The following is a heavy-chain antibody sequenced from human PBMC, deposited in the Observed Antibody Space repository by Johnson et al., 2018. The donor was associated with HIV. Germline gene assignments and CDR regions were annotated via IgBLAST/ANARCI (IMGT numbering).Heavy chain of an antibody. V-gene: IGHV3-20*04. CDR3: AGDPVFCAGGTCYSNVFDI. D-gene: IGHD2-15*01. CDR2: INWNGGST. CDR1: GFNFDDYG. Sequence: VESVESGGGVVRPGESLRLSCTVSGFNFDDYGMSWVRQAPGKGLEWVSGINWNGGSTTYADSVRGRFTVSRDNAKSSLYLQMNSLRAEDTALYFCAGDPVFCAGGTCYSNVFDIWGQGTMVTVSS. J-gene: IGHJ3*02.